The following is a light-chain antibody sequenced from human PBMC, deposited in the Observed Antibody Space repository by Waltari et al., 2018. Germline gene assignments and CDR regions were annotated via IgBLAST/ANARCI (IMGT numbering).Light chain of an antibody. CDR2: DVN. CDR1: SSAVGFYNF. V-gene: IGLV2-14*03. Sequence: QSALTQPASVSGSPGQSITIPCIGTSSAVGFYNFVSWYQQHPGEAPKLMIYDVNNRPSGVSSRFSGSKSGNTASLTISGLQAEDEADYYCSSYTSSHTWVFGGGTKVTVL. CDR3: SSYTSSHTWV. J-gene: IGLJ3*02.